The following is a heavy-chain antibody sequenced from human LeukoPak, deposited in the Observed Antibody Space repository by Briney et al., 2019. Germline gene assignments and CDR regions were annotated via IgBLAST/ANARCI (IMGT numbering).Heavy chain of an antibody. J-gene: IGHJ4*02. CDR1: GFTFSSYS. Sequence: GGSLRLSCAASGFTFSSYSMNWVRQAPGKGLEWVSSISSSSSYIYYADSVKGRFTISRDNAKNSLYLQMNSLRAEDTAVYYCARDPPAYSSSSGGSDFDYWGQGTLVTVSS. V-gene: IGHV3-21*01. D-gene: IGHD6-6*01. CDR3: ARDPPAYSSSSGGSDFDY. CDR2: ISSSSSYI.